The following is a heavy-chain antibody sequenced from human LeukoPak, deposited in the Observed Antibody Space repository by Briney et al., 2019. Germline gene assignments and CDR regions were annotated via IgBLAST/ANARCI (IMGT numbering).Heavy chain of an antibody. V-gene: IGHV4-34*01. Sequence: PSETLSLTCAVYGGSFSGYYWSWIRQPPGKGREWSGEINQSGSPNYNPSLKSRITISVDTSKNHFSLKLRSVTAAATAVFYCARVIGDVSGYYVDYWGQGALVTVSS. CDR3: ARVIGDVSGYYVDY. CDR2: INQSGSP. D-gene: IGHD3-22*01. CDR1: GGSFSGYY. J-gene: IGHJ4*02.